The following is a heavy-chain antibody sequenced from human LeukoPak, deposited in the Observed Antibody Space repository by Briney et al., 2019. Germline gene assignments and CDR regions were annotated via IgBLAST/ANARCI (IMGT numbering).Heavy chain of an antibody. V-gene: IGHV4-61*05. J-gene: IGHJ2*01. CDR3: ARHVRTAVTGTLWYLDL. CDR2: IYYSGST. D-gene: IGHD6-19*01. CDR1: GGSISSSSYY. Sequence: TSETLSLTCTVSGGSISSSSYYWGWIRQPPGKGLEWIGYIYYSGSTNYNPSLKSRVTISVDTSKNQFSLKLSSVTAADTAVYYCARHVRTAVTGTLWYLDLWGRGTLVTVSS.